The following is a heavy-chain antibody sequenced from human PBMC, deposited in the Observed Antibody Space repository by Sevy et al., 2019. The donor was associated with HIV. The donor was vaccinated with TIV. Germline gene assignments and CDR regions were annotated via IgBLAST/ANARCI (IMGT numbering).Heavy chain of an antibody. J-gene: IGHJ4*02. CDR3: VREGVGGYSYSLDQ. CDR1: GFTFSVYW. Sequence: GGSLRLSCAASGFTFSVYWMTWVRQAPGKGLEWVATMKEDGSDKDYVDSVKGRFTISRDNAKNSLYLQMNSLRAGDTAVYYCVREGVGGYSYSLDQWGLGTLVTVSS. CDR2: MKEDGSDK. D-gene: IGHD5-18*01. V-gene: IGHV3-7*01.